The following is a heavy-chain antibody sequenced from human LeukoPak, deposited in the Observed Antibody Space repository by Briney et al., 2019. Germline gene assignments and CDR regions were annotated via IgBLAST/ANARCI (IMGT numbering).Heavy chain of an antibody. Sequence: GGSLRLSCAASGFSFSTYAMSWVRQAPGKGLEWVSGVDGNGGSTSYADSVKGRFTIFRDNSKNTVYLQMNSLRVEDTAVYYCAKSLYGGCDYWGQGTVVTVSS. V-gene: IGHV3-23*01. CDR3: AKSLYGGCDY. J-gene: IGHJ4*02. D-gene: IGHD3-16*02. CDR1: GFSFSTYA. CDR2: VDGNGGST.